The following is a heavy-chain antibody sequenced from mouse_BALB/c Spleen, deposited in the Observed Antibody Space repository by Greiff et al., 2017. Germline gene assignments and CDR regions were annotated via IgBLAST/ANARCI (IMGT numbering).Heavy chain of an antibody. Sequence: VQLQQSGAELVKPGASVKLSCTASGFNIKDTYMHWVKQRPEQGLEWIGRIDPANGNTKYDPKFQGKATITADTSSNTAYLQLSSLTSEDTAVYYCARASPLYYGYWFAYWGQGTLVTVSA. CDR3: ARASPLYYGYWFAY. D-gene: IGHD1-2*01. J-gene: IGHJ3*01. CDR1: GFNIKDTY. V-gene: IGHV14-3*02. CDR2: IDPANGNT.